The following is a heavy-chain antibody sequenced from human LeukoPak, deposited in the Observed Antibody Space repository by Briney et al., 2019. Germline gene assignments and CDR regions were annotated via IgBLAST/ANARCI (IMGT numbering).Heavy chain of an antibody. CDR1: GGSFSGYY. CDR2: IYHSGST. Sequence: SETLSLTCAVYGGSFSGYYWSWIRQPPGKGLEWIGSIYHSGSTYYNPSLKSRVTISVDTSKNQFSLKLSSVTAADTAVYYCARAWGAHRYYYMDVWGKGTTVTVSS. V-gene: IGHV4-34*01. J-gene: IGHJ6*03. CDR3: ARAWGAHRYYYMDV. D-gene: IGHD3-16*01.